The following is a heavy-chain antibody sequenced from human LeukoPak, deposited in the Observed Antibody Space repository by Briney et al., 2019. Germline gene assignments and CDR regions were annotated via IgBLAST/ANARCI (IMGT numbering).Heavy chain of an antibody. CDR3: ARDRRSVGYLLDY. V-gene: IGHV3-23*01. D-gene: IGHD5-18*01. CDR1: GFTFSSYW. Sequence: PGGSLRLSCAASGFTFSSYWMSWVRQAPGKGLEWVSAISGSGGSTYYADSVKGRFTISRDNSKNTLYLQMNSLRAEDTAVYYCARDRRSVGYLLDYWGQGTLVTVSS. CDR2: ISGSGGST. J-gene: IGHJ4*02.